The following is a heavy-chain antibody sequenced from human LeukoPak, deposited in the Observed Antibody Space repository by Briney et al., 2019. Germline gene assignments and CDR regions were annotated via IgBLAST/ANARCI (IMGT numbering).Heavy chain of an antibody. Sequence: GGSLRLSCAASGFTFSNYAMSWVRQAPGRGLEWVSAISGSGGSTYYADSVKGRFTISRDNSKNTLHLQMNSLRAEDTAVYQCARQLGFCSDGSCYLDFWGQGTLVTVSS. D-gene: IGHD2-15*01. J-gene: IGHJ4*02. CDR2: ISGSGGST. CDR3: ARQLGFCSDGSCYLDF. CDR1: GFTFSNYA. V-gene: IGHV3-23*01.